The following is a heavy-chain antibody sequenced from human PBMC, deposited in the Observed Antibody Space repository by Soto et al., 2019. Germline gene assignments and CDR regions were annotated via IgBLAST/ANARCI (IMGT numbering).Heavy chain of an antibody. D-gene: IGHD3-3*01. Sequence: PRGSLRLSCAASGFTFGTFAMSWVRQAPGKGLEWVSFISGSGDRTSYADPVKGRFTISRDTSENMLYLQMNSLRLEDTAIYYCAKLRYYDFWSGENWFDPWGQGTLVPVYS. CDR1: GFTFGTFA. CDR2: ISGSGDRT. V-gene: IGHV3-23*01. CDR3: AKLRYYDFWSGENWFDP. J-gene: IGHJ5*02.